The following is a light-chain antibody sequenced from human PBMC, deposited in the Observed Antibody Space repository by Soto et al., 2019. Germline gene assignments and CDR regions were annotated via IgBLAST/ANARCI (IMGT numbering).Light chain of an antibody. V-gene: IGLV2-14*01. CDR2: DVS. Sequence: QSVLTQPASVSGSPGQSITISCTGTSSDVGGYNYVSWYQQHPGKAPKLMIYDVSNRPSGVSNRFSGSKSGNMASLTISGLQAEDEADYYCSSYTSSSLGVFGTGTKVTVL. CDR1: SSDVGGYNY. J-gene: IGLJ1*01. CDR3: SSYTSSSLGV.